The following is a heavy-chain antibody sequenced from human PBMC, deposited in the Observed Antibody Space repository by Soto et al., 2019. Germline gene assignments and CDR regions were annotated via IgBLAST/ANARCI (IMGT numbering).Heavy chain of an antibody. D-gene: IGHD3-10*01. CDR2: IYYSGST. CDR1: DGSINSYY. J-gene: IGHJ4*02. CDR3: ARSRGGYFDY. V-gene: IGHV4-59*01. Sequence: SETLSLTCSVSDGSINSYYWSWIRQAPGKGLEWIGYIYYSGSTNYNPSLKSRVTISVDTSKNQFSLKLSSVTAADTAVYYCARSRGGYFDYWGQGTLVTVSS.